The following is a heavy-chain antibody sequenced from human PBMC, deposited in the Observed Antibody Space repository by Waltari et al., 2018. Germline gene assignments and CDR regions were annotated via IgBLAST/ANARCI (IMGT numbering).Heavy chain of an antibody. J-gene: IGHJ4*02. Sequence: GGLVQPGGSLRLSCAASGFTFSSYAMTWVRQAPGKGLEWVSGISGSGGSTYYADSVKGRFTISRDNSKNTLYLQMNSLRAEDTAVYYCAKEGSSSWYPQQFDYWGQGTLVTVSS. D-gene: IGHD6-13*01. CDR2: ISGSGGST. V-gene: IGHV3-23*01. CDR1: GFTFSSYA. CDR3: AKEGSSSWYPQQFDY.